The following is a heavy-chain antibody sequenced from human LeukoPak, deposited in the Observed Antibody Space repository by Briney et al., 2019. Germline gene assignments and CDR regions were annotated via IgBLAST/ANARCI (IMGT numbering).Heavy chain of an antibody. V-gene: IGHV4-30-2*02. CDR3: ARLGSSGPFRYFDY. Sequence: SQTLSLTCTVSGGSISSGGYYWSWIRQPPGKGLEWIGYIYHSGSTYYNPSLKSRVTISVDTSKNQFSLKLSSVTAADTAVYYCARLGSSGPFRYFDYWGQGTLVTVSS. CDR1: GGSISSGGYY. CDR2: IYHSGST. J-gene: IGHJ4*02. D-gene: IGHD3-22*01.